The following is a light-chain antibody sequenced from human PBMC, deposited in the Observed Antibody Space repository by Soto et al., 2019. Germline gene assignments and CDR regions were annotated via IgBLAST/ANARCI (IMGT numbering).Light chain of an antibody. CDR3: LQDYNYPGT. CDR2: AAS. CDR1: QGIRND. J-gene: IGKJ2*01. V-gene: IGKV1-6*01. Sequence: AIQMTQSPSSLSASVGDRVTITFRASQGIRNDLGWYQQKPGKAPKLLIYAASSLQSGVPLRCSGSGSGTDFTLTISSLQPEDFATYYCLQDYNYPGTFDQGTKLEIK.